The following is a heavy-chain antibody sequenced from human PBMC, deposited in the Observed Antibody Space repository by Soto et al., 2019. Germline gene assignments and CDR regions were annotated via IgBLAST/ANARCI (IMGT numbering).Heavy chain of an antibody. CDR1: GYSFTSYW. CDR2: IYPGDSDT. V-gene: IGHV5-51*01. D-gene: IGHD2-2*01. J-gene: IGHJ6*02. CDR3: ARLRWGYCSSTSCYYYYGMDV. Sequence: PGESLKIPCKGSGYSFTSYWIGWVRQMPGKGLEWMGIIYPGDSDTRYSPSFQGQVTISADKSISTAYLQWSSLEASDTAMYYCARLRWGYCSSTSCYYYYGMDVWGQGTTVTVSS.